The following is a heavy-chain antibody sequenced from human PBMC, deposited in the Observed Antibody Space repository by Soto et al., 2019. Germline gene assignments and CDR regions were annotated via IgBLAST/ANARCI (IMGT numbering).Heavy chain of an antibody. CDR1: GGYISSSSYY. CDR3: ARLKSGDFCSGYYPDY. V-gene: IGHV4-39*01. D-gene: IGHD3-3*01. Sequence: QLQLQESGPGLVKPSETLSLTCTVSGGYISSSSYYWGWIRQPPGKGLEWIGSIYYSGSTYYNPSLKSRVTISVDTSKTPFPLKLSAVTAADTAVYYCARLKSGDFCSGYYPDYWGQGTLVTVSS. CDR2: IYYSGST. J-gene: IGHJ4*02.